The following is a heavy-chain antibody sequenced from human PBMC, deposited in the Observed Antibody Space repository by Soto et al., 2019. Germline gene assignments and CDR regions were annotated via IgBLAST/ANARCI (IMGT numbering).Heavy chain of an antibody. D-gene: IGHD6-13*01. V-gene: IGHV3-23*01. CDR1: GFTFSSYA. Sequence: PGGSLRLSCAASGFTFSSYAMSWVRQAPGKGLEWVSAISGSGGNTYYADSVKGRFTISRDNSKNTLYLQMNSLRAEDTAEYYCAKDPHSSSWYYYYYYMDVWGNGTTVTVSS. J-gene: IGHJ6*03. CDR3: AKDPHSSSWYYYYYYMDV. CDR2: ISGSGGNT.